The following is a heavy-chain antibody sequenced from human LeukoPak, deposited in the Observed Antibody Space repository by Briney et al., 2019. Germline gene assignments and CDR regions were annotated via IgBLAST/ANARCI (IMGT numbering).Heavy chain of an antibody. D-gene: IGHD1-1*01. J-gene: IGHJ4*02. CDR2: IYHSGST. V-gene: IGHV4-39*07. CDR3: ARRRNWNSFDY. Sequence: SETLSLTCTVSGGSISSSSYYWGWIRQPPGKGLGWIGCIYHSGSTYYNPSLKSRVTISVDTSKNQFSLKLSSVTAADTAVYYCARRRNWNSFDYWGQGTLVTVSS. CDR1: GGSISSSSYY.